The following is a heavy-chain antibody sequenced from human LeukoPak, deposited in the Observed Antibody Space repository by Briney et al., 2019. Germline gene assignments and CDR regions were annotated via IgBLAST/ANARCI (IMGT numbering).Heavy chain of an antibody. CDR3: ARSSMVRGVIYYYMDV. J-gene: IGHJ6*03. Sequence: GGSLRLSCAASGFTFSSYAMSWVRQAPGKGLEWVSAISGSGGSTYYADSVKGRFTISRDNAKNSLYLQMNGLRAEDTAVYYCARSSMVRGVIYYYMDVWGKGTTVTISS. D-gene: IGHD3-10*01. V-gene: IGHV3-23*01. CDR2: ISGSGGST. CDR1: GFTFSSYA.